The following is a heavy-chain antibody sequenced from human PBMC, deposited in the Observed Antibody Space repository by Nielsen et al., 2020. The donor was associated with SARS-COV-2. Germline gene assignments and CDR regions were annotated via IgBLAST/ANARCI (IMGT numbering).Heavy chain of an antibody. CDR3: ARGNGWGTYFDY. D-gene: IGHD7-27*01. CDR1: GFTFRSYE. V-gene: IGHV3-30-3*01. CDR2: ISYDGSNK. Sequence: GAPKISRAAPGFTFRSYEMHWVRQAPGKGLGGGAVISYDGSNKYYADSVKGRFTISRDNSKNTLYLQMNSLRAEDTAVYYCARGNGWGTYFDYWGQGTLVTVSS. J-gene: IGHJ4*02.